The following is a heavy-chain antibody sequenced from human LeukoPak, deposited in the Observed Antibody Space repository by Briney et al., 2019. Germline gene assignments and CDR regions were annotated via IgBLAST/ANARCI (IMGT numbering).Heavy chain of an antibody. CDR3: ARGGSYPNDPFDI. J-gene: IGHJ3*02. CDR1: GFTVNSNY. D-gene: IGHD1-26*01. CDR2: IYSGGST. Sequence: GGSLRLSCAASGFTVNSNYMIWVRQAPGKGLEWVSVIYSGGSTRYADSVEGRITISRDNSKNTLFLQMNSLRAEDTAVYYCARGGSYPNDPFDIWGQGTMVTV. V-gene: IGHV3-53*01.